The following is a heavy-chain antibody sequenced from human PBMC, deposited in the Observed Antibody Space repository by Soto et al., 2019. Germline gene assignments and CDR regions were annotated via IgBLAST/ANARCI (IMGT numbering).Heavy chain of an antibody. V-gene: IGHV1-3*01. CDR1: GYIFTSYG. J-gene: IGHJ5*02. Sequence: EASVKVSCKASGYIFTSYGMHWVRQAPGQRLEWMGWINVGNGNTKYSQKFQGRVTITRDTSASTAYMELSSLRSEDTAVYYCARDMGTIDWFDPGGQGTLVTVSS. CDR2: INVGNGNT. CDR3: ARDMGTIDWFDP. D-gene: IGHD5-18*01.